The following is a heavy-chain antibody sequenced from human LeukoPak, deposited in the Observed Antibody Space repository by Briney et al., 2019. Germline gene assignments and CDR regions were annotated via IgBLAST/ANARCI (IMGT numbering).Heavy chain of an antibody. CDR1: GFTFSTHS. CDR2: ITSSSDYK. V-gene: IGHV3-21*01. J-gene: IGHJ4*02. Sequence: GGSLRLSCAASGFTFSTHSMNWVRQAPGKGLEWVSSITSSSDYKYYAESVKGRFTISRDNAQNSLYLQMSSLRAEDTAVYYCGTWTTVAKYFDYWGQGTLVSVSS. D-gene: IGHD4-17*01. CDR3: GTWTTVAKYFDY.